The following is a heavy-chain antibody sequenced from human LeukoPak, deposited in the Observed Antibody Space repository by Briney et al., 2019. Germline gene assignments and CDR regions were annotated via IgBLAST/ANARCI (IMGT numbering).Heavy chain of an antibody. J-gene: IGHJ5*02. CDR3: ARDLRYCSSTSCPTYDWFDP. CDR2: IWYDGSNK. Sequence: GGSLRLSCAASGFTFSSYGMHWVRQAPGKGLEWVAVIWYDGSNKYYAESVKGRFTISRDNSKNTLYLQMNSLRAEDTAVYYCARDLRYCSSTSCPTYDWFDPWGQGTLVTVSS. V-gene: IGHV3-33*01. CDR1: GFTFSSYG. D-gene: IGHD2-2*01.